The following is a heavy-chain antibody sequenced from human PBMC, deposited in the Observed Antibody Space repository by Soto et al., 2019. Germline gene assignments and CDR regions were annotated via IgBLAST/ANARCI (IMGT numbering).Heavy chain of an antibody. J-gene: IGHJ4*02. CDR2: IYYSGST. CDR3: ARHKYSSWEYYFDY. D-gene: IGHD6-6*01. CDR1: GGSISSSSYY. V-gene: IGHV4-39*01. Sequence: SETLSLTCTVSGGSISSSSYYWGWIRQPPGKGLEWIGSIYYSGSTYYNPSLKSRVTISVDTSKNQFSLKLSSVTAADTAVYYCARHKYSSWEYYFDYWGQGTLVTVSS.